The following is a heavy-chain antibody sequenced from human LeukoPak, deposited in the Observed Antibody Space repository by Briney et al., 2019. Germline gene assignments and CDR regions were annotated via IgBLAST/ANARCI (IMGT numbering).Heavy chain of an antibody. CDR2: IHYSGKV. V-gene: IGHV4-39*01. CDR1: GGSISSNNW. D-gene: IGHD6-19*01. J-gene: IGHJ4*02. Sequence: SGTLSLTCAVSGGSISSNNWWGWVRQPPGKGLEWIGSIHYSGKVYYNPSLKSRVTTSVDTSTDQFSLRLSSATAADTAIYYCARQSGDQSSAWYFDAWGQGTLVTVSS. CDR3: ARQSGDQSSAWYFDA.